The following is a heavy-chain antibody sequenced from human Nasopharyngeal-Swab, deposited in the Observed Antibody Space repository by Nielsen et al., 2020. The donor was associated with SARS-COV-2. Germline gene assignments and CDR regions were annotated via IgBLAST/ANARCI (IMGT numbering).Heavy chain of an antibody. CDR3: ARQQEGYYYYYGMDV. J-gene: IGHJ6*02. V-gene: IGHV4-39*01. Sequence: WIRQPPGKGPQHIGSIYYDGNTYYDPSLKGRLTISVDTSRDQFSLKLSSVTAADTAIYFCARQQEGYYYYYGMDVWGQGTPVTVSS. CDR2: IYYDGNT.